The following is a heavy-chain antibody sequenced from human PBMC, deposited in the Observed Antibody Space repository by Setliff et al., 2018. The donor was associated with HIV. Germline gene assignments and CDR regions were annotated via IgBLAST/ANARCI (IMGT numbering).Heavy chain of an antibody. J-gene: IGHJ4*02. D-gene: IGHD3-3*01. CDR1: GFTFSSYA. V-gene: IGHV3-23*01. CDR3: AKNIDFWT. Sequence: QPGGSLSLSCAVSGFTFSSYAMSWVRQAPGKGLEWVSAISGGGVSTYYADSVKGRFTISRDNSKNTLYLQMNSLRVEDTAVYYCAKNIDFWTWGQGTLVTVSS. CDR2: ISGGGVST.